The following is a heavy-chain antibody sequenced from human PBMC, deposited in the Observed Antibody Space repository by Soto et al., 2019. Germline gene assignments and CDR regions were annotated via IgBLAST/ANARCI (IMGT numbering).Heavy chain of an antibody. CDR2: ISNDGSKK. V-gene: IGHV3-30-3*01. CDR1: GFTFSTYA. J-gene: IGHJ4*02. Sequence: QVHLVESGGGVVQPGRSLRLSCVASGFTFSTYAIHWVRQAPGKGLDWVAVISNDGSKKYFVDYVKGRFTISRDNSNNTVYLQMNSLRAEDTALYYCARSIAVAGFDSWGPGTLVTVSS. D-gene: IGHD6-19*01. CDR3: ARSIAVAGFDS.